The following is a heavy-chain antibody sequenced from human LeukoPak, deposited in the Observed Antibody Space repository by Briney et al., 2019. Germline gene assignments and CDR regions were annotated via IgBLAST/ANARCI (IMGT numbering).Heavy chain of an antibody. D-gene: IGHD3-10*01. CDR3: ATAYYYGSGSYSEY. Sequence: ASVKVSCKVSGYTLTELSMHWVRQAPGKGLEWMGGFDPEDGETIYAQKFQGRVTMTEDTSTDTAYMELSSLRSEDTAVYYCATAYYYGSGSYSEYWGQGTLVTASS. J-gene: IGHJ4*02. CDR1: GYTLTELS. V-gene: IGHV1-24*01. CDR2: FDPEDGET.